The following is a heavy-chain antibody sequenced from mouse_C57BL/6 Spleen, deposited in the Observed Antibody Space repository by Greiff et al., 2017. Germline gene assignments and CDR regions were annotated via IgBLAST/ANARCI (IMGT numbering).Heavy chain of an antibody. V-gene: IGHV3-6*01. CDR1: GYSITSGYY. Sequence: EVQLQQSGPGLVKPSPSLSLTCSVTGYSITSGYYWNWIRQFPGNKLEWMGYISYDGSNNYNPSLKNRISITRDTSKNQFFLQLNSVTTEDTATDYCARDRDSNYGYWYFDVWGTGTTVTVSS. J-gene: IGHJ1*03. CDR2: ISYDGSN. D-gene: IGHD2-5*01. CDR3: ARDRDSNYGYWYFDV.